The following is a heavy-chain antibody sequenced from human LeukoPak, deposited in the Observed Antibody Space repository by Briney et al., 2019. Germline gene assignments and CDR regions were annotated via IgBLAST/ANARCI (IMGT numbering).Heavy chain of an antibody. Sequence: PSETPSLTCTVSGGSISSYYWSWIRQPPGKGLEWIGYIYYSGSTNYNPSLKSRVTISVDTSKNQFSLKLSSVTAADTAVYYCARETTVVAAGAFDIWGQGTMVTVSS. CDR1: GGSISSYY. V-gene: IGHV4-59*01. J-gene: IGHJ3*02. CDR3: ARETTVVAAGAFDI. D-gene: IGHD4-23*01. CDR2: IYYSGST.